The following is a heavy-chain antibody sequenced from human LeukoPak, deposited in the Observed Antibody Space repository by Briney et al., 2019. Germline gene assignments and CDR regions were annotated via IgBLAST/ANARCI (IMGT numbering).Heavy chain of an antibody. V-gene: IGHV3-33*01. J-gene: IGHJ4*02. CDR2: IWYDGSDK. Sequence: GGSLRLSCVASGFTFRNYGMHWVRQAPGKGVEGVAIIWYDGSDKYYTDSVKGRFTISRDNSKNTLYLQMNSLRAEDTAVYYCATGPKKLGYFFDYWGQGTLVIVSS. CDR1: GFTFRNYG. D-gene: IGHD7-27*01. CDR3: ATGPKKLGYFFDY.